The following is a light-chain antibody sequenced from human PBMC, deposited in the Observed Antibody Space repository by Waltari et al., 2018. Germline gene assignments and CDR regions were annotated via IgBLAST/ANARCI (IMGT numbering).Light chain of an antibody. Sequence: EIVMTQSPATLSVSPGERATLSCRASQSISSNLAWYQQKPGQPPGLLIYGASTRATGIPARFSGSGSGTEFTLTISSLQSEDFAVYYCQQYNNWPLFFGPGTKVDIK. CDR2: GAS. V-gene: IGKV3-15*01. J-gene: IGKJ3*01. CDR3: QQYNNWPLF. CDR1: QSISSN.